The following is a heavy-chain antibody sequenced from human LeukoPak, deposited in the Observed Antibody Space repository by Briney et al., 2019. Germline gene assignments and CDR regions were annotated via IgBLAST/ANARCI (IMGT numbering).Heavy chain of an antibody. J-gene: IGHJ5*02. CDR2: IYYSGST. CDR1: GGSISSYY. Sequence: SETLSLTCTVSGGSISSYYWSWIRQPPGKGLEWIEYIYYSGSTNYNPSLKSRVTISVDTSKNQFSLKLSSVTAADTAVYYCARDKESGYDLTWFDPWGQGTLVTVSS. D-gene: IGHD5-12*01. CDR3: ARDKESGYDLTWFDP. V-gene: IGHV4-59*01.